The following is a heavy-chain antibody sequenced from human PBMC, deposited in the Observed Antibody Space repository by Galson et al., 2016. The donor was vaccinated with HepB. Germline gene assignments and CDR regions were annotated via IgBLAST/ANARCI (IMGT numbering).Heavy chain of an antibody. Sequence: SLRLSCAASGLTLRRHAISWVRQAPGKGLEWVSAISAAGGSIEYAQSVKGRFAISRDNSKNTVFLQMDSLRADDPALYYCAKMDTVLGNGMDVWGQGATVTVSS. V-gene: IGHV3-23*01. J-gene: IGHJ6*01. CDR1: GLTLRRHA. D-gene: IGHD2-2*03. CDR2: ISAAGGSI. CDR3: AKMDTVLGNGMDV.